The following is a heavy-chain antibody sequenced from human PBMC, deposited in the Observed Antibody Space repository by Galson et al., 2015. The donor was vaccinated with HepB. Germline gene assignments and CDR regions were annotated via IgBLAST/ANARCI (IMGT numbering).Heavy chain of an antibody. CDR3: ARGLHRYYDGRYRAEYFQH. V-gene: IGHV3-30*04. CDR1: GFTFSSYA. J-gene: IGHJ1*01. Sequence: SLRLSCAASGFTFSSYAMHWVRQAPGKGLEWVAVISYDGSNKYYADSVKGRFTISRDNSKNTLYLQMNSLRAEDTAVYYCARGLHRYYDGRYRAEYFQHWGQGTLVTVSS. CDR2: ISYDGSNK. D-gene: IGHD3-22*01.